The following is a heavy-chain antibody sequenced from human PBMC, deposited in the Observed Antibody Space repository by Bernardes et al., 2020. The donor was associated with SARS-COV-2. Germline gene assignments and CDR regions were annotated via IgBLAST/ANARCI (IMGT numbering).Heavy chain of an antibody. V-gene: IGHV1-8*01. CDR3: AIGVRHTGDFEY. D-gene: IGHD5-18*01. CDR1: GYTFTNYD. Sequence: ASVKVSCKASGYTFTNYDFNWVRQATGQGLEWMGWMSPNSGDTGYAQKFQGRVTMTRDTSISTAYMELSSLRSEDTAVYYCAIGVRHTGDFEYWGQGTLVTVSS. CDR2: MSPNSGDT. J-gene: IGHJ4*02.